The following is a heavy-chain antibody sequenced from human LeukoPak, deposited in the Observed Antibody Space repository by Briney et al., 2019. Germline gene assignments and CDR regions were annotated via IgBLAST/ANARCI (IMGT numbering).Heavy chain of an antibody. CDR3: ARGRAYYYDSSGWYSDY. Sequence: SETLSLTCAVYGGSFSGYYWSWIRQPPGKGLEWIGEINHSGSTNYNPSLKSRVTISVDTSKNQFSLKLSSVTAADTAVYYCARGRAYYYDSSGWYSDYWGQGTLVTVSS. J-gene: IGHJ4*02. CDR1: GGSFSGYY. D-gene: IGHD3-22*01. CDR2: INHSGST. V-gene: IGHV4-34*01.